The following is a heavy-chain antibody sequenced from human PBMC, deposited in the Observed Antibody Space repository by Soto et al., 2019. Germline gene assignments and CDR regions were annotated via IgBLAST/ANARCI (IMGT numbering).Heavy chain of an antibody. D-gene: IGHD2-15*01. Sequence: GASVKVSCKTSGFMFTSSAVQWVRQARGQRLEWIGWLVVGTGNTNYAQKFQQRVTISSDRSTNTVSMELSSLTSEDTAVYYCATGAYCSGGSCSDYYYYYYGMDLWGQGTTVTLSS. CDR2: LVVGTGNT. J-gene: IGHJ6*02. V-gene: IGHV1-58*01. CDR3: ATGAYCSGGSCSDYYYYYYGMDL. CDR1: GFMFTSSA.